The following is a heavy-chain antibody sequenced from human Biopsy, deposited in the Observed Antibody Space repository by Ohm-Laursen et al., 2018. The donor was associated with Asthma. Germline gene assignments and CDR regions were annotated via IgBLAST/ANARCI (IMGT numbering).Heavy chain of an antibody. J-gene: IGHJ4*02. V-gene: IGHV3-53*01. D-gene: IGHD3-22*01. CDR3: ARGDSSNWSHYYFDY. Sequence: SLRLSCTASGFTVSRDHMFWVRQAPGKGLEWVSVIYSGGTSHTADSVRGRFTISRDYSKNTLYLQMHSLRAEDTAVYYCARGDSSNWSHYYFDYWGQGALVTVSS. CDR2: IYSGGTS. CDR1: GFTVSRDH.